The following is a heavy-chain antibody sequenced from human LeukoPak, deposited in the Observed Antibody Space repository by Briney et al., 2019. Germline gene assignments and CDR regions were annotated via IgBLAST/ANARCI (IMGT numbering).Heavy chain of an antibody. CDR2: IYYSGST. Sequence: PSETLSLTCTVSGGSISSYYWSWIRQPPGKGLEWIGYIYYSGSTNYNPSLKSRVTISVDTSKNQFSLKLSSVTAADTAVYYCATSSELRYFDWLFPCYYYYMDVWGKGTTVTVSS. J-gene: IGHJ6*03. CDR3: ATSSELRYFDWLFPCYYYYMDV. V-gene: IGHV4-59*01. CDR1: GGSISSYY. D-gene: IGHD3-9*01.